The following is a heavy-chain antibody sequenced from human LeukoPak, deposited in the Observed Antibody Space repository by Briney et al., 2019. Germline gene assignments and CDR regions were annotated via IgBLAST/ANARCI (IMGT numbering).Heavy chain of an antibody. V-gene: IGHV3-7*01. CDR2: IKKDVDEK. CDR1: GFTFSSHW. D-gene: IGHD7-27*01. Sequence: PGGSLRLSCAASGFTFSSHWMIWIRQAPGKGLEWVASIKKDVDEKYYVDSVKGRFTISRDNAKNSLYLRMNSLRVEDTAVYYCAPGNGLGIPPRFDYWGQGTLVTVSS. J-gene: IGHJ4*02. CDR3: APGNGLGIPPRFDY.